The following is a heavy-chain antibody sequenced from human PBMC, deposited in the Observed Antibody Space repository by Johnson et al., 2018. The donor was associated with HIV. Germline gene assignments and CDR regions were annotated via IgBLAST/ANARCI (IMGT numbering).Heavy chain of an antibody. CDR3: ARDEPTDDAFDI. J-gene: IGHJ3*02. CDR1: GFTFSSYG. CDR2: ISSNGGST. V-gene: IGHV3-64*01. Sequence: VQLVESGGGVVQPGGSLRLSCAASGFTFSSYGMHWVRQAPGKGLEYVSAISSNGGSTYYANSVKGRFTISRDNSKNTLYLQMGSLRAEDMAVYYCARDEPTDDAFDIWGQGTMVTVSS.